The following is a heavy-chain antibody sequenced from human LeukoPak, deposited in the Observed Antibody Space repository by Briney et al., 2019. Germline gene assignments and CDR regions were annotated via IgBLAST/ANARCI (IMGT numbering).Heavy chain of an antibody. CDR1: GSTVSSNY. D-gene: IGHD3-3*01. Sequence: GGSLRLSCAASGSTVSSNYMSWVRQAPGKGLEWVSVIYSGGSTYYADSVKGRFTISRDNSKNTLYLQMNSLRAEDTAVYYCATRRNTIDSWSEYFQHWGQGTLVTVSS. V-gene: IGHV3-66*01. CDR3: ATRRNTIDSWSEYFQH. J-gene: IGHJ1*01. CDR2: IYSGGST.